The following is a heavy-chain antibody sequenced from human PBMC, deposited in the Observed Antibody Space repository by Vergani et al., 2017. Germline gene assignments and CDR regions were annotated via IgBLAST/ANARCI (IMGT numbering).Heavy chain of an antibody. CDR2: ISGPGRST. Sequence: EVHLLESGGGLVQSGGSLRLSCAASGFTFSNSAVSWVRQAPGRGLAWVSSISGPGRSTYYADSVKGRFSISRDNAKTTLYLQMNSLRDEDRGVYYCARISGGSAPYVHYWGQGTLVTVAS. J-gene: IGHJ1*01. V-gene: IGHV3-23*01. CDR1: GFTFSNSA. CDR3: ARISGGSAPYVHY. D-gene: IGHD2-15*01.